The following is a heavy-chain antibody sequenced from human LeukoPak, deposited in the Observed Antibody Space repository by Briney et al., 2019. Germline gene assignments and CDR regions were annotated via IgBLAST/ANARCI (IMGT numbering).Heavy chain of an antibody. CDR1: GFTFSSYA. J-gene: IGHJ6*02. CDR3: AREYDGMDV. CDR2: IYSGGST. Sequence: PGGSLRLSCAASGFTFSSYAMSWVRQAPGKGLEWVSVIYSGGSTYYADSVKGRFTISRDNSKNTLYLQMNSLRAEDTAVYYCAREYDGMDVWGQGTTVTVSS. V-gene: IGHV3-53*01.